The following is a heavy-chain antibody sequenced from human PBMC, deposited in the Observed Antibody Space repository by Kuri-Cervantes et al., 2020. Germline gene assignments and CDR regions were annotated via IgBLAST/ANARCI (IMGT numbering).Heavy chain of an antibody. V-gene: IGHV3-23*01. CDR1: GFTFSNYA. J-gene: IGHJ4*02. Sequence: GGSLRLSCAASGFTFSNYAMSWVRQAPGKGLEWVSAISGSGGSTYYADSVKGRFTISRDNSKNTLYLQMNSLRAEDTAVYYCAKEGVWFGEFFGFDYWAREPWSPSPQ. CDR2: ISGSGGST. CDR3: AKEGVWFGEFFGFDY. D-gene: IGHD3-10*01.